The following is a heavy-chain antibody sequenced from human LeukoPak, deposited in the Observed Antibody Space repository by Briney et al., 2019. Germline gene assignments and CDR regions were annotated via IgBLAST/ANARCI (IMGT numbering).Heavy chain of an antibody. Sequence: PGGSLRLSCAASGFTFSSYAMSWDRQAPGKGLEWVSAISGSGGSTYYADSVKGRFTISRDNSKNTLYLQMNSLRAEDTAVYYCASPYCSSTSCYGDFDYWGQGTLVTVSS. V-gene: IGHV3-23*01. CDR2: ISGSGGST. D-gene: IGHD2-2*01. CDR3: ASPYCSSTSCYGDFDY. CDR1: GFTFSSYA. J-gene: IGHJ4*02.